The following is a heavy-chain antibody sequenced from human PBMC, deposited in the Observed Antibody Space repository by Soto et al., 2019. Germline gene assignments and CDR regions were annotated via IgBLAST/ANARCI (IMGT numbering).Heavy chain of an antibody. D-gene: IGHD3-22*01. CDR3: ARDRYYDSSGTFDY. J-gene: IGHJ4*02. Sequence: PGGSLRLSCAASGFTFSSYAMHWVRQAPGKGLEWVAVISYDGSNKYYADSVKGRFTISRDNSKNTLYLQMNSLRAEDTAVYYCARDRYYDSSGTFDYWGQGTLVTVSS. CDR1: GFTFSSYA. V-gene: IGHV3-30-3*01. CDR2: ISYDGSNK.